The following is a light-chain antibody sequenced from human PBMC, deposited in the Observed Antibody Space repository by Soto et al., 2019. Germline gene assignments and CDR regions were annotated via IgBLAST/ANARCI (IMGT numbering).Light chain of an antibody. CDR3: AAWDDSLNGWV. J-gene: IGLJ3*02. CDR2: RNN. CDR1: SSNIGSNY. Sequence: QSVLTQPPSASGTPGQRVTISCSGSSSNIGSNYVYWYQHLPGTAPKLLIYRNNQRPSGVPDRFSGSKSGTSASLAISGLRSEDETDYYCAAWDDSLNGWVFGGGTKVTVL. V-gene: IGLV1-47*01.